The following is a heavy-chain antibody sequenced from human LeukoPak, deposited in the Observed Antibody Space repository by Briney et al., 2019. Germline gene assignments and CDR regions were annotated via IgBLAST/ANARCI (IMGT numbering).Heavy chain of an antibody. V-gene: IGHV1-8*03. D-gene: IGHD6-13*01. CDR3: AREGSIAAGTTFPLDY. CDR2: MNPNSGNT. CDR1: GYTFTSYD. Sequence: ASVKVSCKASGYTFTSYDINWVRQATGQGLEWMGWMNPNSGNTGYAQKFQGRVTITRNTSISTAYMELSSLRSEDTAVYYCAREGSIAAGTTFPLDYWGQGTLVTVSS. J-gene: IGHJ4*02.